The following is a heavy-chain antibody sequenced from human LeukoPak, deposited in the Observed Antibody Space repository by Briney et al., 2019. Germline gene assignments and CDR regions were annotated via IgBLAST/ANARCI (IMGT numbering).Heavy chain of an antibody. J-gene: IGHJ3*02. CDR2: IYYSGST. D-gene: IGHD1-26*01. CDR3: ARGRVGAYAFDI. CDR1: GGSISSYY. V-gene: IGHV4-59*08. Sequence: SETLSLTCTVSGGSISSYYWSWIRQPPGKGLEWIGYIYYSGSTNYNPSLKSRVTISVDTSKIQFSLKLSSVTAADTAVYYCARGRVGAYAFDIWGQGTMVTVSS.